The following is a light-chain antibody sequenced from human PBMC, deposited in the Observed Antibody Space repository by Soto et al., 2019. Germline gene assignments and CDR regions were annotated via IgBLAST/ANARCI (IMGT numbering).Light chain of an antibody. Sequence: DIQMTQSPSSLSASVGDRVTITCRASQSISSYLNWYQQKPGKAPKLLIYAASSLQSGVPSRFSGSGSGTAFTLTISSLPPEDFATYYCQQSYSTPFTFGPGTKVDIK. V-gene: IGKV1-39*01. CDR2: AAS. J-gene: IGKJ3*01. CDR1: QSISSY. CDR3: QQSYSTPFT.